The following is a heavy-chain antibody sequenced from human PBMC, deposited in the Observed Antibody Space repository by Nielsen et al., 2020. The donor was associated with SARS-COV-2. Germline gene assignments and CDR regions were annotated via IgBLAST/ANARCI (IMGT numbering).Heavy chain of an antibody. D-gene: IGHD3-3*01. CDR1: GLIFGTYG. CDR3: ARLSNFWSGYNDY. Sequence: GESLKISCRASGLIFGTYGMRWVRQAPGKGLEWVAGIWYDGSNANYAESVKGRFTISRDNSNNTLFLQMDSLTADDTAVYFCARLSNFWSGYNDYWGQGTLVIVSS. V-gene: IGHV3-33*01. J-gene: IGHJ4*02. CDR2: IWYDGSNA.